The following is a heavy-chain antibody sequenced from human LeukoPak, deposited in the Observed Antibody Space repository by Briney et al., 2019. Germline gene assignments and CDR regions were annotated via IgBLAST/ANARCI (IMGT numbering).Heavy chain of an antibody. D-gene: IGHD6-13*01. Sequence: SQTLSLTCGVSGGSISSGAYYWSWIRQSPGKGLEWIGHIYLGESTYYTPSLESRVTISVDRTKNHQFSLKLTSVTAAGTAVYYCARGYGRPYSSINWIDLWGPGTLVTVSS. CDR2: IYLGEST. V-gene: IGHV4-30-2*06. CDR3: ARGYGRPYSSINWIDL. CDR1: GGSISSGAYY. J-gene: IGHJ5*02.